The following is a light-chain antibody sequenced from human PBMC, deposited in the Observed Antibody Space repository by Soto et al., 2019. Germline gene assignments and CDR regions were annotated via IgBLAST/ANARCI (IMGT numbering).Light chain of an antibody. J-gene: IGLJ1*01. CDR3: SSYTSINTRV. V-gene: IGLV2-14*01. Sequence: SALTQPASVSGSPGQSITISCTGTSSDVGGYDVSWYQQHPGKAPKLMIYDVSNRPSGVSNRFSGSKSGNTASLTISGLQAEDEADYYCSSYTSINTRVFGTGTQLTVL. CDR1: SSDVGGYD. CDR2: DVS.